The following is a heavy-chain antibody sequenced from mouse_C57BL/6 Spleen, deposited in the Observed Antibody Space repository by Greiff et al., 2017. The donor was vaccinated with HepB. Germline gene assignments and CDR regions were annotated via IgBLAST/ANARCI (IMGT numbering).Heavy chain of an antibody. D-gene: IGHD1-1*01. CDR3: ARTPAYYGSSYDAMDY. J-gene: IGHJ4*01. Sequence: VQLKQSGPGLVQPSQSLSITCTVSGFSLTSYGVHWVRQSPGKGLEWLGVIWSGGSTDYNAAFISRLSISKDNSKSQVFFKMNSLQADDTAIYYCARTPAYYGSSYDAMDYWGQGTSVTVSS. CDR2: IWSGGST. CDR1: GFSLTSYG. V-gene: IGHV2-2*01.